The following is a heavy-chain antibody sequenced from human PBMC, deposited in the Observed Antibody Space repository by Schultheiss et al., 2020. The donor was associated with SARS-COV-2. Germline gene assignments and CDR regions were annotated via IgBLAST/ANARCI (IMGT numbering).Heavy chain of an antibody. J-gene: IGHJ3*02. D-gene: IGHD1-20*01. CDR2: IYYSGST. Sequence: GSLRLSCTVSGGSISSYYWSWIRQPPGKGLEWIGYIYYSGSTNYNPSLKSRVTISVDTSKNQFSLKLSSVTAADTAVYYCARGVTGSAFDIWGQGTMVTVSS. CDR3: ARGVTGSAFDI. V-gene: IGHV4-59*01. CDR1: GGSISSYY.